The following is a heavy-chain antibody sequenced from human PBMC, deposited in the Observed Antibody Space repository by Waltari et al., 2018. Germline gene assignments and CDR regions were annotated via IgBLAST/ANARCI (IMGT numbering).Heavy chain of an antibody. J-gene: IGHJ3*02. CDR1: GGTFSSYA. CDR2: IIPIFGTA. CDR3: ARDWTVVEMATIDAFDI. V-gene: IGHV1-69*12. Sequence: QVQLVQSGAEVKKPGSSVKVSCKASGGTFSSYAISWVRQAPGQGLEWMGGIIPIFGTANYAQKFQGRVTITADESTSTAYMELSSLRSEDTAVYYCARDWTVVEMATIDAFDIWGQGTMVTVSS. D-gene: IGHD5-12*01.